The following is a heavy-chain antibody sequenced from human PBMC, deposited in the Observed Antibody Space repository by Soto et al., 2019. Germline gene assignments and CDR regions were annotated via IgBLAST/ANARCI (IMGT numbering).Heavy chain of an antibody. CDR2: IYYSGST. J-gene: IGHJ6*02. CDR3: AREVPSQFWSGYFVYYYGMDV. V-gene: IGHV4-31*03. D-gene: IGHD3-3*02. Sequence: QVQLQESGPGLVKPSQTLSLTCTVSGGSISSGGYYWSWIRQHPGKGLEWIGYIYYSGSTYYNPSLKGRVTISVDTSKNQFSLKLSSVTAADTAVYYCAREVPSQFWSGYFVYYYGMDVWGQGTTVTVSS. CDR1: GGSISSGGYY.